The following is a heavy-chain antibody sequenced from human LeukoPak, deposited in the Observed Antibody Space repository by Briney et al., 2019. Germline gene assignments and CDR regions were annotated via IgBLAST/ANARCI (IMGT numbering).Heavy chain of an antibody. CDR2: INPNSGGT. CDR1: RYTFTGYY. CDR3: ARDRLADYDFWSGYYYFDY. V-gene: IGHV1-2*02. J-gene: IGHJ4*02. Sequence: ASVTVSCKASRYTFTGYYMHWVRQAPGQGLEWMGWINPNSGGTNYAQKFQGRVTMTRDTSISTAYMELSRLRSDDTAVYYCARDRLADYDFWSGYYYFDYWGQGTLVTVSS. D-gene: IGHD3-3*01.